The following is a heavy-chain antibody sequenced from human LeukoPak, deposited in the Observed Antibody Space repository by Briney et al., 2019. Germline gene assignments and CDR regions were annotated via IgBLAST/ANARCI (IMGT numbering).Heavy chain of an antibody. D-gene: IGHD1-14*01. V-gene: IGHV3-7*01. CDR2: IKQDGSEK. CDR1: GFTFSSYW. Sequence: GGSLRLSCAASGFTFSSYWMSWVRQAPGKGLEWVASIKQDGSEKYCVDSVKGRFTISRDSANNSLYLQMNSLRADDTAVYYCARDIGLRKAAPPGWFDPWGQGALVAVSS. CDR3: ARDIGLRKAAPPGWFDP. J-gene: IGHJ5*02.